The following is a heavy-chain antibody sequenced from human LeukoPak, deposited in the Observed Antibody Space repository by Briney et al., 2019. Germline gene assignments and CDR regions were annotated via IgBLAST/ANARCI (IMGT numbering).Heavy chain of an antibody. CDR3: AREGTYYDSSGNDY. D-gene: IGHD3-22*01. V-gene: IGHV4-59*12. CDR1: GGSISSYY. J-gene: IGHJ4*02. Sequence: SETLSLTCTVSGGSISSYYWSWIRQPPGKGLEWIGYIYYSGSTNYNPSLKSRVTMSVDTSKNQFSLKLSSVTAADTAVYYCAREGTYYDSSGNDYWGQGTLVTVSS. CDR2: IYYSGST.